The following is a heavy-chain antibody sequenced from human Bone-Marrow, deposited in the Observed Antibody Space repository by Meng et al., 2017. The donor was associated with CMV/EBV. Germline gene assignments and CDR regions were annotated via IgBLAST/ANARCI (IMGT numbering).Heavy chain of an antibody. J-gene: IGHJ4*02. CDR2: IYYSGST. CDR1: GGSISSYY. V-gene: IGHV4-59*01. D-gene: IGHD6-19*01. Sequence: GSLRLSCTVSGGSISSYYWSWIRQPPGKGLEWIGYIYYSGSTNYNPSLKSRVTISVDTSKNQFSLKLSSVPAADTAVYYCARVRSSGWHFDYWGQGTLVTVSS. CDR3: ARVRSSGWHFDY.